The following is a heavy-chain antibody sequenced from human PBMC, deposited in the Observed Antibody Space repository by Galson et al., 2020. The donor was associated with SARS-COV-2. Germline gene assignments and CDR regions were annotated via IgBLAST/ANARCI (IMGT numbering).Heavy chain of an antibody. V-gene: IGHV1-46*01. CDR3: ARSLLTIRAVVRGDGDYAFGI. D-gene: IGHD3-22*01. J-gene: IGHJ3*02. CDR2: INTSGGST. CDR1: GYTFSDYH. Sequence: ASVKVSCKASGYTFSDYHLHWVRQAPEQGLEWMGIINTSGGSTNYAPKFQGRVTMTRDTSTNTVDMELRSLRSEDTAVYYCARSLLTIRAVVRGDGDYAFGIWGQGTMVSVSS.